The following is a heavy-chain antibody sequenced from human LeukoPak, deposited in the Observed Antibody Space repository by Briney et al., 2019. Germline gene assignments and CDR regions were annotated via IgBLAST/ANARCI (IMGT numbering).Heavy chain of an antibody. D-gene: IGHD6-6*01. J-gene: IGHJ4*02. Sequence: PGGSLRLSCAASGFTFSSYGMPWVRQAPGKGLEWVAVIWYDGSNKYYADSVKGRFTIFRDNSKNTLYLQMNSLRAEDTAVYYCAREDSSLSLDYWGQGTLVTVSS. V-gene: IGHV3-33*01. CDR3: AREDSSLSLDY. CDR1: GFTFSSYG. CDR2: IWYDGSNK.